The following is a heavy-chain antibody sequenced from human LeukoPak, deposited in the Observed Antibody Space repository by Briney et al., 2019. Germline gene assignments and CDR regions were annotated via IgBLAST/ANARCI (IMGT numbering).Heavy chain of an antibody. CDR3: ARDGDYGGNFHYYYYMDV. Sequence: ASVKVSCKASGGTFSSYAISWVRQAPGQGLEWMGGTIPIFGTANYAQKFQGRVTITTDESTSTAYMELSSLRSEDTAVYYCARDGDYGGNFHYYYYMDVWGKGTTVTVSS. D-gene: IGHD4-23*01. V-gene: IGHV1-69*05. CDR2: TIPIFGTA. J-gene: IGHJ6*03. CDR1: GGTFSSYA.